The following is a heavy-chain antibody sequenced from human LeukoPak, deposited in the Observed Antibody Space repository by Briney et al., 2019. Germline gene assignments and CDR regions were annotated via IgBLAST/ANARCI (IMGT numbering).Heavy chain of an antibody. J-gene: IGHJ4*02. V-gene: IGHV3-48*02. CDR1: GITFSSYS. CDR2: ISSSSSTI. Sequence: GGSLRLSCAASGITFSSYSMNWVRQAPGKGLEWVSYISSSSSTIYYADSVKGRFTISRDNAKNSLYLQMNSLRDEDTAVYYCASVPGIQLWYPFDYWGQGTLVTVSS. D-gene: IGHD5-18*01. CDR3: ASVPGIQLWYPFDY.